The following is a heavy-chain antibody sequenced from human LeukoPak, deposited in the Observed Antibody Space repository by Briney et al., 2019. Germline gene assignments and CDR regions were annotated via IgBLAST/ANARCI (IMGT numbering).Heavy chain of an antibody. D-gene: IGHD6-13*01. CDR3: ARDMSGAAAGTEEIDY. Sequence: GASVKVSCKASGYTFTSYDINWVRQATGQGLEWMGWMNPNSGNTGYAQKFQGRVTMTRNTSISTAYMELSSLRSEDTAVYYCARDMSGAAAGTEEIDYWGQGTLVTVSS. V-gene: IGHV1-8*01. CDR2: MNPNSGNT. CDR1: GYTFTSYD. J-gene: IGHJ4*02.